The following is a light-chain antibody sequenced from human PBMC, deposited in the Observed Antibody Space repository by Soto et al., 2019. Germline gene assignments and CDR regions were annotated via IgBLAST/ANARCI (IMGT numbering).Light chain of an antibody. CDR1: SSGIGGYRY. CDR2: DVN. V-gene: IGLV2-14*03. J-gene: IGLJ1*01. CDR3: CSYTTISTLV. Sequence: QSVLTQPASVSGSPGQSITISCTGTSSGIGGYRYVSWYQQHPGKAPKLMIYDVNNRPSGVSNRFSGSKSGNTASLTISGLQAEDEADYYCCSYTTISTLVFGTGTKVTVL.